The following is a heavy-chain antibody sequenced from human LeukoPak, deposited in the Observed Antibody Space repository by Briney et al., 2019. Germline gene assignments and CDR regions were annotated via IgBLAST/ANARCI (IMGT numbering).Heavy chain of an antibody. CDR3: ARDNYYDSRGYYRPFDY. D-gene: IGHD3-22*01. J-gene: IGHJ4*02. Sequence: PSQTLSLTCTVSGDSISSGGYYWSWIRQHPGEGLEWIGYIYYSGSTYYNPSLKSRVTISIDASKNQFSLKLSSVTAADTAVYYCARDNYYDSRGYYRPFDYWGQGTLVTVSS. CDR1: GDSISSGGYY. V-gene: IGHV4-31*03. CDR2: IYYSGST.